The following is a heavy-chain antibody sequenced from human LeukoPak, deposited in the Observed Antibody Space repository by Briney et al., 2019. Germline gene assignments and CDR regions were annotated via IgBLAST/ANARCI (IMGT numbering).Heavy chain of an antibody. D-gene: IGHD4-17*01. V-gene: IGHV3-21*05. CDR2: ISNSGTNI. J-gene: IGHJ4*02. Sequence: PGGSLRLSCVASGFTFSSYSMNWVRQAPGKGLEWVSYISNSGTNIYYADSVKGRFTISRDSAKNALYLQMNSLRAEDTAVYYCAREGYYGDYGGFDYWGQGTLVTASS. CDR1: GFTFSSYS. CDR3: AREGYYGDYGGFDY.